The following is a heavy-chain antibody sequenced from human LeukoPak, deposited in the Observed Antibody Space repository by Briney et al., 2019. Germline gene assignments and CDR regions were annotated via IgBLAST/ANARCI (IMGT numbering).Heavy chain of an antibody. CDR3: AREPTTVSPPG. J-gene: IGHJ4*02. Sequence: GGSLRLSCAASGFTFSSYSMNWVRQAPGEGLEWVSSIGSSGAYIFYADSVKGRFTISRDNAKNSLYLQMNSLRAEDTAAYYCAREPTTVSPPGWGQGTLVTVSS. D-gene: IGHD4-11*01. CDR1: GFTFSSYS. CDR2: IGSSGAYI. V-gene: IGHV3-21*01.